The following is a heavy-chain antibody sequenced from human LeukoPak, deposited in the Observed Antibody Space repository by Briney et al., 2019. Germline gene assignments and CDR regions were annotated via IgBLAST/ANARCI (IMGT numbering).Heavy chain of an antibody. CDR3: AKPSIVVVVATTPLDY. J-gene: IGHJ4*02. Sequence: GGSLRLSCAVSGFTFSSYAMHWVRQAPGKGLEWVAVISYDGSNKYYADSVKGRFTISRDNSKNTLYLQMNSLRAEDTAVYYCAKPSIVVVVATTPLDYWGQGTLVTVSS. CDR1: GFTFSSYA. V-gene: IGHV3-30*18. D-gene: IGHD2-15*01. CDR2: ISYDGSNK.